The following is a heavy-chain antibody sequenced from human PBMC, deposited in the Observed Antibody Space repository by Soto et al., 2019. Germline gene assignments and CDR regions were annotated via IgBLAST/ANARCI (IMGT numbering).Heavy chain of an antibody. Sequence: PSETLSLTCTVSGGSISSNYWSWIRQPPGKGLEWIGYIFHSGSTTYNPSLKSRVTMSVDTSKNQFSLNLSSVTAADTAVYYCARVDYDFWSGPSPSNYGMDVWGQGTTVTVSS. D-gene: IGHD3-3*01. CDR3: ARVDYDFWSGPSPSNYGMDV. CDR1: GGSISSNY. J-gene: IGHJ6*02. V-gene: IGHV4-59*01. CDR2: IFHSGST.